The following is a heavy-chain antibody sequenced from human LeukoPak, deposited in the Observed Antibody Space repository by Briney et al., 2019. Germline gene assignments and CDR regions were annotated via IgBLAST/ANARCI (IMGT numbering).Heavy chain of an antibody. CDR1: GFTFSDYY. J-gene: IGHJ4*02. D-gene: IGHD3-22*01. CDR3: ARVAYDSSGYRGDYFDY. V-gene: IGHV3-11*01. Sequence: GGSLRLSCAASGFTFSDYYISWIRQAPGKGLGWASYISSSGSTIYYADSVKGRFTISRDNAKNSLYLQMNSLRAEDTAVYYCARVAYDSSGYRGDYFDYWGQGTLVTVSS. CDR2: ISSSGSTI.